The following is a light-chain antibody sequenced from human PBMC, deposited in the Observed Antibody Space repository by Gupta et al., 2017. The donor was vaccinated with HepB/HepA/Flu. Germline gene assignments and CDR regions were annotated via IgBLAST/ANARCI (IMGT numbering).Light chain of an antibody. CDR2: DVS. CDR1: NSDVGDYNS. CDR3: CSYGGSYTYV. Sequence: QSALTQPRSVSGSPGQSVTISCTATNSDVGDYNSVSWYQQYPGKAPKLMIYDVSRRPSGVPDRFSGSKSGNTASLTISGLQAEDEADYYCCSYGGSYTYVFGTGTAVTVL. J-gene: IGLJ1*01. V-gene: IGLV2-11*01.